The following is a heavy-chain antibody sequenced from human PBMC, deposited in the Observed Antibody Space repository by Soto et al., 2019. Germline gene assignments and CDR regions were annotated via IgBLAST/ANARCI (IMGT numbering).Heavy chain of an antibody. CDR1: GFTFDDYA. D-gene: IGHD6-19*01. CDR2: ISWNSGSI. Sequence: EVQLVESGGGLVQPGRSLRLSCAASGFTFDDYAMHWVRQAPGKGLEWVSGISWNSGSIGYADSVKGRFTISRDNAKNSLYLQMNSLRAEDTALYYCAKDIGEAVDGMLFDIWGQGTMVTVSS. V-gene: IGHV3-9*01. J-gene: IGHJ3*02. CDR3: AKDIGEAVDGMLFDI.